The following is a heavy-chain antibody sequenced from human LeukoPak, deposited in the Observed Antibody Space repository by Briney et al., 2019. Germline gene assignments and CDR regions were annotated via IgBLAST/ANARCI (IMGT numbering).Heavy chain of an antibody. Sequence: ETLSLTCAVYGGSFSGYYWSWIRQPPGKGLVWVSRINSDGSSTSYADSVKGRFTISRDNAKNTLYLQMNSLRAEDTAVYYCASGRYNGHVRGQGTLVTVSS. CDR1: GGSFSGYY. V-gene: IGHV3-74*01. CDR2: INSDGSST. CDR3: ASGRYNGHV. D-gene: IGHD5-12*01. J-gene: IGHJ4*02.